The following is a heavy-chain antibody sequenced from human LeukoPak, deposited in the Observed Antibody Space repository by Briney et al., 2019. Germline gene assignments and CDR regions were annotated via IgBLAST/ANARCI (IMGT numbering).Heavy chain of an antibody. V-gene: IGHV4-39*07. CDR1: GGSIGSSSYY. CDR3: ASGYCSSTSCYTVRTQRYYFDY. CDR2: IYYSGST. J-gene: IGHJ4*02. Sequence: NPSETLSLTCTVSGGSIGSSSYYWGWIRQPPGKGLEWIGSIYYSGSTYYNPSLKSRVTISVDTSKNQFSLKLSSVTAADTAVYYCASGYCSSTSCYTVRTQRYYFDYWGQGTLVTVSS. D-gene: IGHD2-2*02.